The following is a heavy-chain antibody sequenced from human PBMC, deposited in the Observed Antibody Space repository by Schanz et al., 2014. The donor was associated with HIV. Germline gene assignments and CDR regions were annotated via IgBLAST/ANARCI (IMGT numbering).Heavy chain of an antibody. V-gene: IGHV1-58*01. CDR1: GFPFTSSA. Sequence: QMQLVQSGPEVKKPGTSVTVSCKASGFPFTSSAVPWVRQARGQRLEWIGWIVVGSGNTNYAQKFQERVTITRDMSTSTAYMELSSLRSEDTAVYYCAADSEWFGETPSAFDIWGQGTMVTVSS. CDR2: IVVGSGNT. CDR3: AADSEWFGETPSAFDI. J-gene: IGHJ3*02. D-gene: IGHD3-10*01.